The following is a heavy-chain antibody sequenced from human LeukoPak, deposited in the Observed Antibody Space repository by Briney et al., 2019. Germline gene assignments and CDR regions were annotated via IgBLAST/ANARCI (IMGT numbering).Heavy chain of an antibody. J-gene: IGHJ5*02. V-gene: IGHV3-48*04. D-gene: IGHD3-10*01. Sequence: GGSLRLSCAASGFTFSSYAMSWVRQAPGKGLEWVSYISSSGSTIYYADSVKGRFTISRDNAKNSLYLQMNSLRAEDTAVYYCARESTYYYGSGSWGNWFDPWGQGTLVTVSS. CDR2: ISSSGSTI. CDR1: GFTFSSYA. CDR3: ARESTYYYGSGSWGNWFDP.